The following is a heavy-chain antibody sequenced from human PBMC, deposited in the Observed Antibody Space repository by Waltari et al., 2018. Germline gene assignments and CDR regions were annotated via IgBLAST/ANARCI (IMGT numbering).Heavy chain of an antibody. V-gene: IGHV1-46*01. CDR2: INPSDGNA. CDR3: ARDLRFVEQSTFPGGGDF. Sequence: QVQLVQSEAEVKKPGASVRVSCKASGYSFTRFHMYWVRQAPGQGLEWMGSINPSDGNAKYAQKFQGRMTLTRDTSTTTVYMQMSSLRSEDTAVYYCARDLRFVEQSTFPGGGDFWGPGTLVTVSS. J-gene: IGHJ4*02. CDR1: GYSFTRFH. D-gene: IGHD3-3*01.